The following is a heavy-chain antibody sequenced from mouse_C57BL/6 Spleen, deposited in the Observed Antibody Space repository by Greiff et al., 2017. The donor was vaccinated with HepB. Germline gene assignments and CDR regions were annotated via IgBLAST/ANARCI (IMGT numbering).Heavy chain of an antibody. V-gene: IGHV1-15*01. CDR1: GYTFTDYE. CDR3: TSGLFDY. Sequence: VKLQESGAELVRPGASVTLSCKASGYTFTDYEMHWVKQTPVHGLEWIGAIDPETGGTAYNQKFKGKAILTADKSSSTAYMELRSLTSEDSAVYYCTSGLFDYWGQGTTLTVSS. CDR2: IDPETGGT. J-gene: IGHJ2*01.